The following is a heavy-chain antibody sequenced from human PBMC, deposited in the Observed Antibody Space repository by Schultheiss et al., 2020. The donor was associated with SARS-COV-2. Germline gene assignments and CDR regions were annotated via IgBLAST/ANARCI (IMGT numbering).Heavy chain of an antibody. D-gene: IGHD3-22*01. CDR3: TRGYYYDSSGYYSDAFDI. CDR2: IRSKANSYAT. CDR1: GFTFRSYA. J-gene: IGHJ3*02. Sequence: GGSLRLSCAASGFTFRSYAMSWVRQASGKGLEWVGRIRSKANSYATAYAASVKGRFTISRDDSKNTAYLQMNSLKTEDTAVYYCTRGYYYDSSGYYSDAFDIWGQGTMVTVSS. V-gene: IGHV3-73*01.